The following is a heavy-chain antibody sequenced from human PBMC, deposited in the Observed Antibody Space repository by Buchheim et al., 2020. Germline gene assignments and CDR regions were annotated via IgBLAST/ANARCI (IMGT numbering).Heavy chain of an antibody. CDR2: INPGGGST. CDR3: AQSAHYYDSSPFGY. CDR1: GYTFTSHY. Sequence: QVQLVQSGAEVKKPGASVKVSCKASGYTFTSHYMHWVRQAPGQGLEWMGIINPGGGSTSYAQTFQGRLTMTRDTSTSTVYMELSSLRSEDTAVYYCAQSAHYYDSSPFGYWGQGTL. D-gene: IGHD3-22*01. J-gene: IGHJ4*02. V-gene: IGHV1-46*03.